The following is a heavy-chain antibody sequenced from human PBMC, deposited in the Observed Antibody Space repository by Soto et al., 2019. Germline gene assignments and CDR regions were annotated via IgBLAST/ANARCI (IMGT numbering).Heavy chain of an antibody. CDR3: ARELYSSSWYNWFDT. J-gene: IGHJ5*02. V-gene: IGHV4-4*07. CDR2: IYTSGST. D-gene: IGHD6-13*01. Sequence: QVQLQESGPGLVKPSETLSLTCTVSGGSISSYYWSWIRQPAGKGLVWIGRIYTSGSTNYNPSLKTRVTRSVDTSKNQVSLKLSSVTAADTAVYYCARELYSSSWYNWFDTWGQGPLVIVSS. CDR1: GGSISSYY.